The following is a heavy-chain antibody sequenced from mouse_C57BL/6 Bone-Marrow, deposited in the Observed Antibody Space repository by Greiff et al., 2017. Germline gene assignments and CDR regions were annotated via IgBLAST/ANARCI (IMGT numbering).Heavy chain of an antibody. CDR3: ARTGSRYGCWVFDV. D-gene: IGHD1-1*01. V-gene: IGHV1-15*01. CDR2: IDPETGGT. Sequence: QVQLQQSGAELVRPGASVTLSCKASGYTFTDYEMHWVKQTPVHGLEWIGAIDPETGGTAYNQKFKGKAKLTADKSSSTAYMELRSLTSEDSAVYYCARTGSRYGCWVFDVWGTGTTVTVSS. J-gene: IGHJ1*03. CDR1: GYTFTDYE.